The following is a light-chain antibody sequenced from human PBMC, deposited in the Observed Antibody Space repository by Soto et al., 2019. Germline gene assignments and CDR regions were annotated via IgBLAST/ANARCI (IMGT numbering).Light chain of an antibody. V-gene: IGLV2-23*01. CDR1: SSDVGSYNL. Sequence: QSALTQPASVSGSPGQSITTSCTGTSSDVGSYNLVSWYQQHPGKAPKLTIYEGSKRPSGVSNRFSGSKSGNTASLTISGRQAEDEADYYCCSSAGSSTSVVFGGGTKLTVL. CDR2: EGS. CDR3: CSSAGSSTSVV. J-gene: IGLJ2*01.